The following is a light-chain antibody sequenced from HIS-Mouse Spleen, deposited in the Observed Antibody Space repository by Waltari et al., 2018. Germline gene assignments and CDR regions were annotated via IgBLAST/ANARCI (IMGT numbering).Light chain of an antibody. J-gene: IGLJ3*02. CDR2: GNS. V-gene: IGLV1-40*01. Sequence: QSVLTQPPSVSGAPGQRVTISCTGSSPNIAAGYDVPGYHQLPGTAPKLLIYGNSNRPSGVPDRFSGSKSGTSASLAITGLQAEDEADYYCQSYDSSLSGWVFGGGTKLTVL. CDR3: QSYDSSLSGWV. CDR1: SPNIAAGYD.